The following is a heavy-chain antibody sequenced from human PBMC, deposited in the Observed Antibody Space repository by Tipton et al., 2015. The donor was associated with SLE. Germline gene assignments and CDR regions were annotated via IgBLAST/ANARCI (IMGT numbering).Heavy chain of an antibody. D-gene: IGHD2-2*01. CDR1: AGSISSSNYY. CDR2: IYYSGST. J-gene: IGHJ3*02. Sequence: TLSLTCTVSAGSISSSNYYWGWVRQPPGKGLEWIGSIYYSGSTYYNPSLKSRVTISVDTSKNQFSLKLNSVTAADTAVYYCARRSRGAFDIWGQGTMVTVS. CDR3: ARRSRGAFDI. V-gene: IGHV4-39*07.